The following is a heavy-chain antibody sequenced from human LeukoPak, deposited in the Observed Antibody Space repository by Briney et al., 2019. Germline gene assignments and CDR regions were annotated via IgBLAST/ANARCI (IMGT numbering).Heavy chain of an antibody. Sequence: GESLRLSCAASGFPFTDYYMTWIRQAPGKGLEWVVSIKHDGSENFYVDSVKGRFTISRDDAKNSLYLQMNSLRAEDTAVYYCARDRDSSGSWEVNFDHWGQGTLVAVSS. J-gene: IGHJ4*02. CDR2: IKHDGSEN. CDR3: ARDRDSSGSWEVNFDH. V-gene: IGHV3-7*01. CDR1: GFPFTDYY. D-gene: IGHD6-13*01.